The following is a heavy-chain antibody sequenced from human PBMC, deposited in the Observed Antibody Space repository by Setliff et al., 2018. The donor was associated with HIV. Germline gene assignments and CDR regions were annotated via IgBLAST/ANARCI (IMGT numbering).Heavy chain of an antibody. V-gene: IGHV1-18*01. Sequence: ASVKVSCKASGYTFIGYGINWVRQAPGQGPEWMGWISAYTGHTDYAPRLLGRVTMTTDTSTSTAYMELRSLSSDDTAVYYCARARLQGIVTAVGPRDNCLDPWGQGTRVTAPQ. CDR3: ARARLQGIVTAVGPRDNCLDP. D-gene: IGHD1-26*01. CDR1: GYTFIGYG. CDR2: ISAYTGHT. J-gene: IGHJ5*02.